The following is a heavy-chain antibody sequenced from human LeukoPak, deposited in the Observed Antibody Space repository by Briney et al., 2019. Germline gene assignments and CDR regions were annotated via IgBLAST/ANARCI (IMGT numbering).Heavy chain of an antibody. J-gene: IGHJ6*03. CDR3: TTEGSVVVPAVNYYYYYYMDV. CDR2: IKSKTDGGTT. D-gene: IGHD2-2*01. Sequence: GGSLRLSCAASGFTFSNAWMSWVRQAPGKGLEWVGRIKSKTDGGTTDYAAPVKGRFTISRDDSKNTLYLQMNSLKTEDTAVYYCTTEGSVVVPAVNYYYYYYMDVWGKGTTVTVSS. V-gene: IGHV3-15*01. CDR1: GFTFSNAW.